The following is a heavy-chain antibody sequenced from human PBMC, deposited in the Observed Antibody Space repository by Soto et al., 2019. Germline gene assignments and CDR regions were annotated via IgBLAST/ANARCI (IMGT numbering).Heavy chain of an antibody. CDR1: GYSFTSYW. CDR3: ARIGYCIENSCSGFDY. Sequence: EVQLAQSGAEVKKPGESLKISCKGSGYSFTSYWIAWVRQMPDKGLECMGVIYPDDSDTTYSPSFQGQVTISADKSISTAFLQWNSLKASDTAIYYCARIGYCIENSCSGFDYWGQGTLVTVSS. CDR2: IYPDDSDT. D-gene: IGHD2-15*01. V-gene: IGHV5-51*01. J-gene: IGHJ4*02.